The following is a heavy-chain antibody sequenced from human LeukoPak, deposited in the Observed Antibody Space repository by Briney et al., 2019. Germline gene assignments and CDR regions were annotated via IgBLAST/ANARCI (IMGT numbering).Heavy chain of an antibody. CDR3: ARHSRGGKGGFDY. V-gene: IGHV4-34*01. Sequence: SETLSLTCAVYGGSFSGYYWSWIRQPPGKGLEWIGEINHSGSTNYNPSLKSRVTISVDTSKNQFSLKLSSVTAADTAVYYCARHSRGGKGGFDYWGQGTLVTVSS. J-gene: IGHJ4*02. CDR1: GGSFSGYY. CDR2: INHSGST. D-gene: IGHD1-26*01.